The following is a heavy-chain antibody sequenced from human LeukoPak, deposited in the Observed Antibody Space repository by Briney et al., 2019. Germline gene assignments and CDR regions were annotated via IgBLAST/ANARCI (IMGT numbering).Heavy chain of an antibody. D-gene: IGHD6-6*01. CDR1: GFILRDYW. CDR2: ISSSSTYI. Sequence: GSLRLSCTASGFILRDYWMSWVRQAPGKGLEWVSSISSSSTYIYYADSVKGRFTISRDNAKNSLYLQMNSLRAEDTAVYYCARDSSSPYWYFNLWGRGTLVTVSS. J-gene: IGHJ2*01. CDR3: ARDSSSPYWYFNL. V-gene: IGHV3-21*01.